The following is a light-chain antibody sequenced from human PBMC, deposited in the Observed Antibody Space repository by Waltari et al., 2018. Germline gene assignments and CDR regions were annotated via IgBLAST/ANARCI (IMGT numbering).Light chain of an antibody. CDR2: KAS. J-gene: IGKJ2*01. Sequence: DIQMTQSPSTLSASIGDRVTITCRASQTISGWLAGYQQKPGNAPKLLIYKASSLESGVPSRFSGSGSGTEFTLTISSLQPDDFATYYCQQYNGYPYTFGQGTDLEIK. CDR3: QQYNGYPYT. CDR1: QTISGW. V-gene: IGKV1-5*03.